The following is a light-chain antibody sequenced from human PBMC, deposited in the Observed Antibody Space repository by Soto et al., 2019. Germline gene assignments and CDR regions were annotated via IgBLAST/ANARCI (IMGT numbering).Light chain of an antibody. CDR3: SSFTNSSPLGV. Sequence: QSGLTQPAAVSGSPGQSITISCTGTSSDVGSYNYVSWYQHHPGKAPKLVIYDVDDRPSGVSNRFSGSKSGNTASLTISGLQAEDEADYYCSSFTNSSPLGVFGTGTKVTVL. CDR1: SSDVGSYNY. CDR2: DVD. J-gene: IGLJ1*01. V-gene: IGLV2-14*03.